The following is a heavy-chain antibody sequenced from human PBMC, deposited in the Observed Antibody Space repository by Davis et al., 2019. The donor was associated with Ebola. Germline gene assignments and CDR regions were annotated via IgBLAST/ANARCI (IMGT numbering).Heavy chain of an antibody. D-gene: IGHD1-26*01. CDR3: TTDGSGSYWGDAFDI. CDR2: IKSNTDGGTT. J-gene: IGHJ3*02. Sequence: GESLKISCAASGFTFSNAWMNWVRQAPGKGLEWVGLIKSNTDGGTTDYAAPGKGRFTISRDDTKNTLYLQMNSLKTEDTAMYYCTTDGSGSYWGDAFDIWGQGTMVTVSS. V-gene: IGHV3-15*07. CDR1: GFTFSNAW.